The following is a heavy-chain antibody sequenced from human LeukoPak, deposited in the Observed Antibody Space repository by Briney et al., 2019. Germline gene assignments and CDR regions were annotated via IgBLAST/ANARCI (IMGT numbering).Heavy chain of an antibody. CDR3: AKGFGVVIISDAFDI. CDR2: IRYDGSNK. Sequence: PGGSLRLSCAASGFTFSSYGMHWVRQAPGKGLEWVAFIRYDGSNKYYADSVKGRFTISRDNSKNTLYLQMNSLRAEDTAVYYCAKGFGVVIISDAFDIWGQGTMVTVSS. V-gene: IGHV3-30*02. J-gene: IGHJ3*02. D-gene: IGHD3-3*01. CDR1: GFTFSSYG.